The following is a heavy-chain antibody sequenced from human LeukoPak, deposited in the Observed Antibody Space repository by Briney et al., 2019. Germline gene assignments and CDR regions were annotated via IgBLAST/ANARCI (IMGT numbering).Heavy chain of an antibody. CDR2: IKQDGSEK. CDR1: GFTFSSYW. Sequence: GGSLRLSCAASGFTFSSYWMSWVRQAPGKGLEWVANIKQDGSEKYYVDSVKGRFTISRDNAKTSLYLQMNSLRAEDTAVYYCAGDSGYDLHLFDYWGQGTLVTVSS. V-gene: IGHV3-7*01. J-gene: IGHJ4*02. CDR3: AGDSGYDLHLFDY. D-gene: IGHD5-12*01.